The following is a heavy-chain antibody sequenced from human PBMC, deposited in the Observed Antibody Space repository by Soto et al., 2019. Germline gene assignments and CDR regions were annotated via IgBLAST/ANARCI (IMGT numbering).Heavy chain of an antibody. CDR3: ARAFCTNGVCYYFFDY. CDR1: GFTFSSYS. J-gene: IGHJ4*01. D-gene: IGHD2-8*01. Sequence: GGSLRLSCAASGFTFSSYSMNWVRQAPGKGLEWVSYISSSRSTIYYADSVKGRFTISRDNAKNSLYLQMNSLRAEDTAVYYCARAFCTNGVCYYFFDYWGHGTLVTVSS. V-gene: IGHV3-48*01. CDR2: ISSSRSTI.